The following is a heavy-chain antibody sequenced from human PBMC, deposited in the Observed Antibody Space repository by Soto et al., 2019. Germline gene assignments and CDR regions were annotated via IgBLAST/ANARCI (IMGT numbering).Heavy chain of an antibody. D-gene: IGHD3-3*01. V-gene: IGHV1-69*12. Sequence: QVPLVQSGAEVKKPGSSVKVSCKASGGTFSSYAISWVRQAPGQGLEWMGGIIPIFGTANYAQKFQGRVTITADESTSTAYMELSSLRSEDTAVYYCARSHLYDFWSGYYYGMDVWGQGTTVTVSS. CDR3: ARSHLYDFWSGYYYGMDV. CDR1: GGTFSSYA. CDR2: IIPIFGTA. J-gene: IGHJ6*02.